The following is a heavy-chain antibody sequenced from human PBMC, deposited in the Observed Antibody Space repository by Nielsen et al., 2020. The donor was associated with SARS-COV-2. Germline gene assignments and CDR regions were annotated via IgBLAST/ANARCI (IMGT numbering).Heavy chain of an antibody. CDR1: GYSFISYW. CDR3: ARKDYGDTIRYFDN. D-gene: IGHD4-17*01. J-gene: IGHJ4*02. V-gene: IGHV5-51*01. Sequence: GESLKISCQGSGYSFISYWIGWVRQMPGKGLEWMGIIYPGDSDTRYSPSFQGQVTISADKSINTAYLQWSSLKASDTAMYYCARKDYGDTIRYFDNWGQGTLVTVSS. CDR2: IYPGDSDT.